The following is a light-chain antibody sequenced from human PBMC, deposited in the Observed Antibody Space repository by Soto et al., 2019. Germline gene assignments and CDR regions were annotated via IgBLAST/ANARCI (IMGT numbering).Light chain of an antibody. CDR1: QGISSF. J-gene: IGKJ1*01. V-gene: IGKV1-9*01. CDR2: GAS. Sequence: IQLTQSPSSLSASVGDRVTITCRASQGISSFLAWYQQKPGKAPNLLIYGASTLQSGVPSRFSGSGSWTDFTLTITSLQPEDFATYYCLQLNNDPRTFGQGTKVEV. CDR3: LQLNNDPRT.